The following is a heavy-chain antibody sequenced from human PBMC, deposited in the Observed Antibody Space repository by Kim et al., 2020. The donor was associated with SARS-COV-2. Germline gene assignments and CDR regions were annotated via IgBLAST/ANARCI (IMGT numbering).Heavy chain of an antibody. CDR2: TYYRSKWYN. CDR3: ARVLSGGDIPDGDYGYFDY. D-gene: IGHD4-17*01. V-gene: IGHV6-1*01. CDR1: GDSVSSNSAA. Sequence: SQTLSLTCAISGDSVSSNSAAWNWIRQSPSRGLEWLGRTYYRSKWYNDYAVSVKSRITINPDTSKNQFSLQLNSVTPEDTAVYYCARVLSGGDIPDGDYGYFDYWGQGTLVTVSS. J-gene: IGHJ4*02.